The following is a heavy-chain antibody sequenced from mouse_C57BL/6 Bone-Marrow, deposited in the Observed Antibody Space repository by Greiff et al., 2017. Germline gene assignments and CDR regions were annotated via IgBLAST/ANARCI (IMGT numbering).Heavy chain of an antibody. CDR2: IHPNSGST. V-gene: IGHV1-64*01. D-gene: IGHD2-3*01. J-gene: IGHJ4*01. CDR1: GYTFTSYW. Sequence: QVQLQQPGAELVKPGASVKLSCKASGYTFTSYWMHWVKQRPGQGLEWIGMIHPNSGSTNYNEKFTSKATLTVDKSSSTAYVKLSSLTSEYSAVYYCARRIYDGHYYAMDYWGQGTSVTVSS. CDR3: ARRIYDGHYYAMDY.